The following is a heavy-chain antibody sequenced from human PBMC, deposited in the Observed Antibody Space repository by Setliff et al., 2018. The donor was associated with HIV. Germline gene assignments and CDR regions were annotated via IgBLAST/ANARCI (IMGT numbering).Heavy chain of an antibody. J-gene: IGHJ5*02. CDR1: GGSISSSSYF. Sequence: SETLSLTCSVSGGSISSSSYFWGWIRQPPGKGLEWIATVYYSGSTYDNPSLKSRVTISVDTSKNHFSLRLSSVTAADTAVYYCARLNGSGSPWGQGTLVTVSS. CDR2: VYYSGST. V-gene: IGHV4-39*02. D-gene: IGHD3-10*01. CDR3: ARLNGSGSP.